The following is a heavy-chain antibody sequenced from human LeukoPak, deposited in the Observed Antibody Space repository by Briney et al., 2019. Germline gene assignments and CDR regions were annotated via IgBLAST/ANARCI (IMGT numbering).Heavy chain of an antibody. CDR3: AKFPGYSSSFDWFDP. CDR2: ISGSGGST. V-gene: IGHV3-23*01. CDR1: GFTFSSYA. Sequence: GGSLRLSCAASGFTFSSYAMSWVRQAPGKGLVWVSAISGSGGSTYYADSVKGRFTISRDNSKNTLYLQMNSLRAEDTAVYYCAKFPGYSSSFDWFDPWGQGTLVTVSS. J-gene: IGHJ5*02. D-gene: IGHD6-6*01.